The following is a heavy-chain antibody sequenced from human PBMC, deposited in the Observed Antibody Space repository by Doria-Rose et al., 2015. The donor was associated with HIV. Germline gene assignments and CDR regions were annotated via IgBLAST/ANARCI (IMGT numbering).Heavy chain of an antibody. D-gene: IGHD1-26*01. V-gene: IGHV4-59*02. CDR1: GGSVSHYY. CDR2: IFYTGST. J-gene: IGHJ4*02. Sequence: QVQLQESGPGLVKPSETLSLTCSVSGGSVSHYYWSWIRQPPGKGLEYIGDIFYTGSTNYSPSLKSRVSISIDMSKNKFSLRLSSVTAADTAVYYCARVLSGTYDYWGQGTLVTVPS. CDR3: ARVLSGTYDY.